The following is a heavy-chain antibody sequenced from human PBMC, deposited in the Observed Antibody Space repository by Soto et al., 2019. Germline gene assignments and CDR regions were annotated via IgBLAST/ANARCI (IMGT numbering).Heavy chain of an antibody. CDR1: GGSISSGGYY. J-gene: IGHJ5*02. V-gene: IGHV4-31*03. CDR2: IYYSGST. CDR3: ARETRESTGNWFDP. Sequence: QVQLQESGPGLVKPSQTLSLTCTVSGGSISSGGYYWSWIRQHPGKGLEWIGYIYYSGSTYYNPSRKSRVTISVDTSKNQFSLKLSSVTAADTAVYYCARETRESTGNWFDPWGQGTLVTVSS.